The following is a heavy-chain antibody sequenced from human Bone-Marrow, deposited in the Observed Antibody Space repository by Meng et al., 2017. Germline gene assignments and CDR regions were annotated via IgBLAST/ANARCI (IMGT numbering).Heavy chain of an antibody. Sequence: GESLKISCAASGFTFSGYWMSWVRQAPGKGLEWVANIKQDGSETYYVDSVKGRFTISRDNAKNSLYLQMNSLRAEDTAVYYCARRRWGDYWGQGTPVT. CDR2: IKQDGSET. CDR1: GFTFSGYW. V-gene: IGHV3-7*01. CDR3: ARRRWGDY. J-gene: IGHJ4*02. D-gene: IGHD1-26*01.